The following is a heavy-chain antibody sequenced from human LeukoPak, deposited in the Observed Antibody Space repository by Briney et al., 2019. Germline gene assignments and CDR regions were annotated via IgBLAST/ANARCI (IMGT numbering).Heavy chain of an antibody. J-gene: IGHJ4*02. CDR2: ISSSSSYI. CDR3: ARDYYDSSGYCDY. V-gene: IGHV3-21*06. D-gene: IGHD3-22*01. Sequence: PGGSLRLSCAASGFTFSSYSMNWVRQAPGKGLEWVSSISSSSSYIYYADSVKGRFTISRDNAKNSLYLQMSSLRAEDTAVYYCARDYYDSSGYCDYWGQGTLVTVSS. CDR1: GFTFSSYS.